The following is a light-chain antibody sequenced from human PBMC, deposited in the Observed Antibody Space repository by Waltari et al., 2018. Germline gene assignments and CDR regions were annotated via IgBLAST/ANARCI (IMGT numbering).Light chain of an antibody. V-gene: IGKV1-39*01. Sequence: DIQMTQSPSSLSASVGARVTITCRASPTIDRYLNWYHQKPGKAPKLLIYAASTLQSGVPSRFSGSGSGTDFTLTIIGLQPEDFATYFCQQSYRSPWTFGQGTRVDIK. J-gene: IGKJ1*01. CDR2: AAS. CDR1: PTIDRY. CDR3: QQSYRSPWT.